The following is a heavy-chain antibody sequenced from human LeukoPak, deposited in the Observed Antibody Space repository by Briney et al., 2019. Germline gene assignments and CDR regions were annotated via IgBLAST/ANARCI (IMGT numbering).Heavy chain of an antibody. CDR3: ARDVSGQNYYDSSGYYSFWFDY. CDR1: GYTFTSYG. Sequence: ASVKVSCKASGYTFTSYGISWVRQAPGQGLEWMGWISAYNGNTNYAQKLQDRVTMTTDTSTSTAYMELRSLRSDDTAVYYCARDVSGQNYYDSSGYYSFWFDYWGQGTLVTVSS. V-gene: IGHV1-18*01. D-gene: IGHD3-22*01. J-gene: IGHJ4*02. CDR2: ISAYNGNT.